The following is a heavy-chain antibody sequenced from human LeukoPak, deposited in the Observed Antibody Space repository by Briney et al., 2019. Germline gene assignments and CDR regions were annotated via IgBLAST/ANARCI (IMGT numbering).Heavy chain of an antibody. CDR1: GYTFTSYY. J-gene: IGHJ3*02. V-gene: IGHV1-46*01. CDR2: INPSGGST. D-gene: IGHD3-22*01. CDR3: ARDGGYYDSSGLIGEGYAFDI. Sequence: ASVKVSCKASGYTFTSYYMHWVRQAPGQGLEWMGIINPSGGSTSYAQKFQGRVTMTRDTSTSTVYMELSSLRSEDTAVYYCARDGGYYDSSGLIGEGYAFDIWGQGTMVTVSS.